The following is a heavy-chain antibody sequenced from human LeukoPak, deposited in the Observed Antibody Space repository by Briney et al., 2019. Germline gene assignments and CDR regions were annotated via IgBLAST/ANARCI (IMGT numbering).Heavy chain of an antibody. CDR1: GGSFSGYY. J-gene: IGHJ4*02. V-gene: IGHV4-34*01. CDR3: ARLKSRGSGIFV. Sequence: PSETLSLTCAVYGGSFSGYYWSWIRQPPGKGLEWIGEINHSGSTNYNPSLKSRVTISVDTSKNQFSLKLSSVTAADTAVYYCARLKSRGSGIFVWGQGTLVTVSS. D-gene: IGHD3-10*01. CDR2: INHSGST.